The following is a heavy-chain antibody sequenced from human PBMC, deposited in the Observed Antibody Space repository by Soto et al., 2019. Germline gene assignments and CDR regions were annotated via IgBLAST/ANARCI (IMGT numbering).Heavy chain of an antibody. CDR2: INAGNGNT. V-gene: IGHV1-3*01. CDR3: ARQYCSSTSCYFGYYYYYGMDV. Sequence: ASVKVSCKASGYTFTSYAMHWVRQAPGQRLEWMGWINAGNGNTKYSQKLQGRVTMTTDTSTSTAYMELRSLRSDDTAVYYCARQYCSSTSCYFGYYYYYGMDVWGQGTTVTVSS. J-gene: IGHJ6*02. CDR1: GYTFTSYA. D-gene: IGHD2-2*01.